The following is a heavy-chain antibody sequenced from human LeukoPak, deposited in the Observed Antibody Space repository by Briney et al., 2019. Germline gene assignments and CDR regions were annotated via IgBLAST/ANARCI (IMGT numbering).Heavy chain of an antibody. V-gene: IGHV3-21*04. Sequence: PGGSLRLSCAASGFTFSSYSMHWFRQAPGKGLVGGSSISSSSRYIYYADSMKGRFTISRDNAKNSLYLQMDNLRAEDTAIYYCAKHPFRYSSTPYYFDYWGQGTLVTVSS. CDR3: AKHPFRYSSTPYYFDY. D-gene: IGHD6-13*01. J-gene: IGHJ4*02. CDR1: GFTFSSYS. CDR2: ISSSSRYI.